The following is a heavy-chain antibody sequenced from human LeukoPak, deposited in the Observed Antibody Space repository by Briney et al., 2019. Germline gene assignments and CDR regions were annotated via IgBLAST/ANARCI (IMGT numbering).Heavy chain of an antibody. CDR2: INAGNGNT. J-gene: IGHJ1*01. CDR3: ASCHCTYSVCYGECEYFQH. CDR1: GYTFTSYA. Sequence: EASVKVSCAASGYTFTSYAMHWVRQAPGQRLEWMGWINAGNGNTKYSQKFQGRVTITRDTSASTAYMELSSLRSDDTSVYYCASCHCTYSVCYGECEYFQHWGQGTLVTVSS. V-gene: IGHV1-3*01. D-gene: IGHD2-8*01.